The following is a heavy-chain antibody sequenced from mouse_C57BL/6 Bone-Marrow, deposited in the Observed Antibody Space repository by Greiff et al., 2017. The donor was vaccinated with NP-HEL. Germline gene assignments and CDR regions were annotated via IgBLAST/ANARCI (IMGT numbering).Heavy chain of an antibody. CDR2: ISYDGSN. J-gene: IGHJ1*03. Sequence: DVKLQESGPGLVKPSQSLSLTCSVTGYSITSGYYWNWIRQFPGNKLEWMGYISYDGSNNYNPSLKNRISITRDTSKNQFFLKLNSVTTEDTATYYCARGDDGYYGGYFDVWGTGTTVTVSS. CDR1: GYSITSGYY. CDR3: ARGDDGYYGGYFDV. D-gene: IGHD2-3*01. V-gene: IGHV3-6*01.